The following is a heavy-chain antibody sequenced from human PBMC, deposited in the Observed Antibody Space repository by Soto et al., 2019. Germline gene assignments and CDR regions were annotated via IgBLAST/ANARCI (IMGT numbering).Heavy chain of an antibody. CDR2: IYPGDSDT. D-gene: IGHD3-3*01. J-gene: IGHJ6*02. Sequence: GESLKISCKGSGYSFTSYWIGWVRQMPGKGLEWMGIIYPGDSDTRYSSSFQGQVTISADKSISTAYLQWSSLKASDTAMYYCARHLDHSPTYYGMDVWGQGTTVTVSS. CDR3: ARHLDHSPTYYGMDV. CDR1: GYSFTSYW. V-gene: IGHV5-51*01.